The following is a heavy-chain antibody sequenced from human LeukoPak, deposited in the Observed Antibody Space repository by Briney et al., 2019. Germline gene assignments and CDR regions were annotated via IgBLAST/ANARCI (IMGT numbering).Heavy chain of an antibody. V-gene: IGHV4-59*01. CDR3: ARTQSVFVAGTYYFDY. Sequence: PSETLSLTCTVSGGSISSYYWSWIRQPPGKGLEWIGYIYYSGSTNYNPSLKSRVTISVDTSKNQFSLKLSSVTAADTAVYYYARTQSVFVAGTYYFDYWGQGTLVTVSS. J-gene: IGHJ4*02. CDR1: GGSISSYY. D-gene: IGHD6-19*01. CDR2: IYYSGST.